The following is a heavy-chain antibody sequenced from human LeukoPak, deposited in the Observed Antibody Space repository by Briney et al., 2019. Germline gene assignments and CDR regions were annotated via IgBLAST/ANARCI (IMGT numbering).Heavy chain of an antibody. Sequence: GGSLRPSCAASGFTFSSYAMSWVRQAPGKGLEWVSAISGSGSTICYADSVKGRFTISRDNAKNSLYLQMNSLRAEDTAVYYCAELGITMIGGVWGKGTTVTISS. V-gene: IGHV3-23*01. D-gene: IGHD3-10*02. CDR3: AELGITMIGGV. J-gene: IGHJ6*04. CDR1: GFTFSSYA. CDR2: ISGSGSTI.